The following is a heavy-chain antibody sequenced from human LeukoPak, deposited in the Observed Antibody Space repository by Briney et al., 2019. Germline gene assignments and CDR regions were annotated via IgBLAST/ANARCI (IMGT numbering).Heavy chain of an antibody. CDR2: IKQDGSDK. J-gene: IGHJ4*02. CDR3: ARGFAYY. V-gene: IGHV3-7*01. CDR1: GFNFSNYW. Sequence: GRSLRLSCVASGFNFSNYWMIWVRQAPGKGLEWVANIKQDGSDKYYLDSVKGRFTISRDNAKNSLYLQMNSLRAEDTAVYFCARGFAYYWGQGSLVTVSS.